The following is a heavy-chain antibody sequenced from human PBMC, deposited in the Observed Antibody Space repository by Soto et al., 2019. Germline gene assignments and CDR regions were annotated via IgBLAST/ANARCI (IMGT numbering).Heavy chain of an antibody. J-gene: IGHJ3*01. Sequence: EVQLLESGGGLVQPGGSLRLACAASGFTFNNYAMNWVRQAPGRGREWVSIISPNGDSTYYADSVKGRFTISRDNSQNTVFLQMNSLRAEDTAIYFCAKVRLTDYLRYAPHLWGQGTLVTVSS. CDR1: GFTFNNYA. CDR2: ISPNGDST. V-gene: IGHV3-23*01. CDR3: AKVRLTDYLRYAPHL. D-gene: IGHD2-8*01.